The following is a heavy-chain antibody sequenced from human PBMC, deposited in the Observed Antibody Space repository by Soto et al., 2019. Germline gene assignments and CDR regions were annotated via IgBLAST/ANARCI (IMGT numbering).Heavy chain of an antibody. CDR3: ARDPEIYSGRFDYGLDV. J-gene: IGHJ6*02. CDR1: GFTFTRYS. CDR2: ISSTTNYI. V-gene: IGHV3-21*06. D-gene: IGHD2-15*01. Sequence: PGGSLRVSCGASGFTFTRYSMNWVRQAPGKGFEWVPSISSTTNYIYYGDSMKGRFTISRDNAKNSLYLQMNSLRAEDTAVYYCARDPEIYSGRFDYGLDVWGQGTTVTVPS.